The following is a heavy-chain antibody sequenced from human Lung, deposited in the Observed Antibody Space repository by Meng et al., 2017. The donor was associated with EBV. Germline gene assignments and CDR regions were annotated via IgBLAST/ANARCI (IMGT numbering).Heavy chain of an antibody. V-gene: IGHV1-2*04. J-gene: IGHJ4*02. CDR1: GYNFTSYY. CDR3: VRRRSYGDSFDY. Sequence: VELVQSGAEVKEPGAAVKVSCKTSGYNFTSYYMHWVRPAPGQGLEWIGWINPISGGTNYAERFQGWVNMTRGTSVRTAYMELSSLKYVDTAVYYCVRRRSYGDSFDYWGQGTLVTVSS. CDR2: INPISGGT. D-gene: IGHD2-21*01.